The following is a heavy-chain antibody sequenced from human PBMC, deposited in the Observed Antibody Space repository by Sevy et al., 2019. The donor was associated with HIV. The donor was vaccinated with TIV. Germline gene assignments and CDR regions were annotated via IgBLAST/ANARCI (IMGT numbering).Heavy chain of an antibody. Sequence: GGSLRLSCAASGFTFSSYGMHWVRQAPGKGLEWVAFIRYDGSNKYYAGSVKGRFSISRDNSENTLYVQMDSLRVEDRAVYYCAKESGSDWYFDYWGQGTLVTVSS. D-gene: IGHD2-21*01. CDR1: GFTFSSYG. CDR2: IRYDGSNK. V-gene: IGHV3-30*02. J-gene: IGHJ4*02. CDR3: AKESGSDWYFDY.